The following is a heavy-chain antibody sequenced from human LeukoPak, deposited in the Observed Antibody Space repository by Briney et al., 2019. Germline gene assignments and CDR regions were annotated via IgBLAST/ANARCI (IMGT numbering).Heavy chain of an antibody. CDR3: ARAGGLGTYYPNWFDP. J-gene: IGHJ5*02. D-gene: IGHD3-10*01. Sequence: SETLSLTCTVSGGSISSDTYSWSWVRQPAGKGLEWIGRIYTSGSTNYNPSLKSRVTISVDTSKNQFSLKLNSVTAAGTAFYYCARAGGLGTYYPNWFDPWGQGTLVTVSS. CDR2: IYTSGST. V-gene: IGHV4-61*02. CDR1: GGSISSDTYS.